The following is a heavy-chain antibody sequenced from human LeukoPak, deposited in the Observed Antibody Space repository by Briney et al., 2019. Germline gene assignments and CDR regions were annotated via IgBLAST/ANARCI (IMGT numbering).Heavy chain of an antibody. CDR3: ARNLRWSQGWYFDL. CDR1: GFTFSSYE. Sequence: PGGSLRLSCAASGFTFSSYEMNWVRQAPGKGLEWVSYISSSGSTIYYADSVKGRFTISRDNAKNSLYLQMNSLRAEDTAVYYCARNLRWSQGWYFDLWGRGTLVTVSS. J-gene: IGHJ2*01. V-gene: IGHV3-48*03. CDR2: ISSSGSTI. D-gene: IGHD4-23*01.